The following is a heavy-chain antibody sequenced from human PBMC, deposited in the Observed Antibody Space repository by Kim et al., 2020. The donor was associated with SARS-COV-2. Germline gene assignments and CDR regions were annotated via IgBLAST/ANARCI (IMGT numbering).Heavy chain of an antibody. CDR1: GGTFSSYA. J-gene: IGHJ4*02. D-gene: IGHD3-10*01. CDR2: IIPIFGTA. Sequence: SVKVSCKASGGTFSSYAISWVRQAPGQGLEWMGGIIPIFGTANYAQKFQGRVTITADESTSTAYMELSSLRSEDTAVYYCARDRATMVRGVPGFDYWGQGTLVTVSS. V-gene: IGHV1-69*13. CDR3: ARDRATMVRGVPGFDY.